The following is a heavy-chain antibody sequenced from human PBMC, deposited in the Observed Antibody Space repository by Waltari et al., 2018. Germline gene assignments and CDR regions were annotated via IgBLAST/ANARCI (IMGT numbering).Heavy chain of an antibody. CDR1: GYTFTAYY. CDR3: AREGSHLTTVNDY. Sequence: QEHLVQSGAEVKKPGASVRVSCKASGYTFTAYYIHWVRQAPGQGLEWMGWINPRSGVTKYAQKFHGRVTMTRDTSINTAYMELSSLLFDDTAVYYWAREGSHLTTVNDYWGQGTLVIVSS. D-gene: IGHD4-4*01. CDR2: INPRSGVT. V-gene: IGHV1-2*02. J-gene: IGHJ4*02.